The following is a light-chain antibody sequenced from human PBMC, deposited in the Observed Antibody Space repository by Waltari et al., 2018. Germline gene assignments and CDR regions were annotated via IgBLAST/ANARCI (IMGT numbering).Light chain of an antibody. V-gene: IGKV3-15*01. Sequence: EIVVTQSPATLSVSPGERVTLSCRASQNVGTSLAWYQQKPGQTPRLLIFGAYSRASGVPARFSGSGSGTDFTLAISCLQSEDFAVYYCQQYEDWPRHSFGGGTKVQIE. CDR3: QQYEDWPRHS. CDR1: QNVGTS. CDR2: GAY. J-gene: IGKJ4*01.